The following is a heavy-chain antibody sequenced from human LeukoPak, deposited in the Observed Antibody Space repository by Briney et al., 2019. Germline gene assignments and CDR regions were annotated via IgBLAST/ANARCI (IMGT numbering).Heavy chain of an antibody. CDR1: GFTFSSYA. CDR2: ISGSGGST. V-gene: IGHV3-23*01. D-gene: IGHD1-7*01. J-gene: IGHJ4*02. CDR3: AMPYELGPGYYFDY. Sequence: GGSLRLFCAASGFTFSSYAMSWVRQAPGKGLEWVSAISGSGGSTYYADSVKGRFTISRDNSKNTLYLQMNSLRAEDTAVYYCAMPYELGPGYYFDYWGQGTLVTVSS.